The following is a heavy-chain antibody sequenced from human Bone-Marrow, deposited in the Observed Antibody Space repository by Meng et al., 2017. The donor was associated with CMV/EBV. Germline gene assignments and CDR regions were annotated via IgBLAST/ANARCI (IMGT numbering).Heavy chain of an antibody. CDR3: AARGVVTYSSALDY. CDR2: INGGNGNT. V-gene: IGHV1-3*01. CDR1: GYSFVHHA. J-gene: IGHJ4*02. Sequence: KASGYSFVHHAVSWVRQAPGKRLEWMGWINGGNGNTNYSEKLQGRVTLITDTSAYTVYMELNSLVSEDTAIYYCAARGVVTYSSALDYWGQGTLVTVSS. D-gene: IGHD3-10*01.